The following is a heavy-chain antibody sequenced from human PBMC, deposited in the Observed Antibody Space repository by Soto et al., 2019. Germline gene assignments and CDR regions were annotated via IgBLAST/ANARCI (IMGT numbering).Heavy chain of an antibody. J-gene: IGHJ4*02. Sequence: GGSLRLSCAASGFTFSSYGMHWVRQAPGKGLEWVAVIWYDGSNKYYADSVKGRFTISRDNSKNTLYLQMNSLRAEDTAVYYCARDVNYGDYGFDYWGQGTLVTVSS. CDR3: ARDVNYGDYGFDY. D-gene: IGHD4-17*01. CDR2: IWYDGSNK. V-gene: IGHV3-33*01. CDR1: GFTFSSYG.